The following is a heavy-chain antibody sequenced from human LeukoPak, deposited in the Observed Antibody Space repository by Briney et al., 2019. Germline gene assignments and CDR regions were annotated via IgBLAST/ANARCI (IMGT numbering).Heavy chain of an antibody. CDR3: AREGTGYGMDV. CDR1: GGSISSYY. CDR2: IYYSGST. V-gene: IGHV4-59*01. J-gene: IGHJ6*02. Sequence: QPSETLTLTCTVSGGSISSYYWSWIRQPPGKGLEWIGYIYYSGSTNYNPSLKSRVTISVDTSKNQFSLKLSSVTAADTAVYYCAREGTGYGMDVWGQGTTVTVSS.